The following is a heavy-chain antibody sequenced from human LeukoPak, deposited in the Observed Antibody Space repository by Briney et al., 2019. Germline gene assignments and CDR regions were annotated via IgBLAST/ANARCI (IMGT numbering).Heavy chain of an antibody. CDR1: GGTFSSYA. CDR3: VRDRLSGSYRYYYYYGMDV. V-gene: IGHV1-69*13. J-gene: IGHJ6*02. CDR2: IIPIFGTA. D-gene: IGHD1-26*01. Sequence: SVKVSCTASGGTFSSYAISWVRQAPGQGLEWMGGIIPIFGTANYAQKFQGRVTITADESTSTAYMELSSLRSEDTAVYYCVRDRLSGSYRYYYYYGMDVWGQGTTVTVSS.